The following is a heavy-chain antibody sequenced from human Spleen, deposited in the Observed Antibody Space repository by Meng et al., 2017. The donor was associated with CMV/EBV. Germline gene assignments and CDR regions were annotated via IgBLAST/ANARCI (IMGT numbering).Heavy chain of an antibody. CDR2: IYYRGST. CDR3: ASTSSITIFGVVTPLDAMAGDY. CDR1: GGSISSSSYY. J-gene: IGHJ4*02. Sequence: GSLRLSCTVSGGSISSSSYYWGWIRQPPGKGLEWIGSIYYRGSTYYNPSLKSRVSISVDTSKNQFSLKLSSVTAADTAVYYCASTSSITIFGVVTPLDAMAGDYWGQGTLVTVSS. D-gene: IGHD3-3*01. V-gene: IGHV4-39*07.